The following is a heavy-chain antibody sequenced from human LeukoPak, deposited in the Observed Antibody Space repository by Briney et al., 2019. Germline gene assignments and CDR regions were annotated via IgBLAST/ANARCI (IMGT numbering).Heavy chain of an antibody. V-gene: IGHV3-23*01. CDR3: AKDRVSPGFNWFDP. J-gene: IGHJ5*02. CDR2: INGRGDNT. CDR1: GVIISSYA. D-gene: IGHD2/OR15-2a*01. Sequence: GGSLRLSCAASGVIISSYAMSWVRQAPGKGLEWVSAINGRGDNTYYADFVKGRFTISRDNSKSTVYLQMNSLRTEDTAVYYRAKDRVSPGFNWFDPWGQGTLVTVSS.